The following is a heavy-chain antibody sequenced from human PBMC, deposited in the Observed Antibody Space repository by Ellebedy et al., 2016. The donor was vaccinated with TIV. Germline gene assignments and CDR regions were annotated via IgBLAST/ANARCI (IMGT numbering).Heavy chain of an antibody. Sequence: GESLKISCAPSGFIFSHYHMHWVRQAPGKGLEWVALIWSDGSGEYYADSVKGRFTIPRDNSKNTLYLQMNSLRPEDTAVYYCARDGYTGSYYANGAFDIWGQGTMVTVSS. CDR2: IWSDGSGE. CDR3: ARDGYTGSYYANGAFDI. CDR1: GFIFSHYH. J-gene: IGHJ3*02. V-gene: IGHV3-33*01. D-gene: IGHD1-26*01.